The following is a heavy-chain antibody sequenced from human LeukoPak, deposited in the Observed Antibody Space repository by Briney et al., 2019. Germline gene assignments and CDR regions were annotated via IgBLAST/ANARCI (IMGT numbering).Heavy chain of an antibody. Sequence: GGSLRLSCAASGFTFTSFAMSWVRQAPGKGLEWVSTFSGTTSTYYADSVKGRVTISRDNSKYTLYLQMNSLRADDTAVYYCTKLKQWQPQRYFFEYWGQGALVTVAS. CDR2: FSGTTST. CDR1: GFTFTSFA. D-gene: IGHD6-19*01. J-gene: IGHJ4*02. V-gene: IGHV3-23*01. CDR3: TKLKQWQPQRYFFEY.